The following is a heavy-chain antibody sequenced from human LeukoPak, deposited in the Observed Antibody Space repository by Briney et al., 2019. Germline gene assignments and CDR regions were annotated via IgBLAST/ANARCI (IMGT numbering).Heavy chain of an antibody. V-gene: IGHV4-34*01. D-gene: IGHD4-23*01. CDR2: INHSGST. Sequence: SETLSLTCAVYGGSFSGYYWSWIRQPPGKGLEWIGDINHSGSTNYNPSLKSRVTISVDTSKNQFSLKLSSVTAADTAVYYCARFSYGGNPGPARAYDYWGQGTLVTVSS. CDR3: ARFSYGGNPGPARAYDY. J-gene: IGHJ4*02. CDR1: GGSFSGYY.